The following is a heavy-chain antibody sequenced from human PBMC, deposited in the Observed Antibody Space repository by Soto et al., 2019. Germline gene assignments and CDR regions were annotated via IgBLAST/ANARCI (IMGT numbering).Heavy chain of an antibody. Sequence: EVQLVESGGGLVQPGGSLRLSCAASGFTVSSNYMSWVRQAPGKGLEWVSVIYSGGSTYYADSVKCRFTISRDNSKNTLYLQMNSLRAEDTAVYYCARDNYGDYVGYNWFDPWGQGTLVTVSS. V-gene: IGHV3-66*01. J-gene: IGHJ5*02. CDR3: ARDNYGDYVGYNWFDP. D-gene: IGHD4-17*01. CDR2: IYSGGST. CDR1: GFTVSSNY.